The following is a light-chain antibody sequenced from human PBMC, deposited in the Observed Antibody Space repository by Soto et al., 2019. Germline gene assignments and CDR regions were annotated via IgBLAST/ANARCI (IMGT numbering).Light chain of an antibody. CDR2: AAS. J-gene: IGKJ5*01. Sequence: DVQMTQSPSSLSASVGDRVTITCRASQSIARYLNWYQHKPGKAPKLLINAASNLRSGVPSRFSGSGSGTDFPLTTSNLQPEDFAIYYCQQSYITPPITFGEGTRLEIK. V-gene: IGKV1-39*01. CDR1: QSIARY. CDR3: QQSYITPPIT.